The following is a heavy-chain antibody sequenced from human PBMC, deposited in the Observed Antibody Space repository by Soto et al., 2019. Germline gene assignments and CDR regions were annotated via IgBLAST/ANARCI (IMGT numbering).Heavy chain of an antibody. J-gene: IGHJ4*02. CDR3: AAQGLVGSYLNY. CDR2: ISYDGSNK. V-gene: IGHV3-30*03. Sequence: LSCAASGFTLGSYCMPWVGEAPGKGLEWVAVISYDGSNKYYADSVKGRFTISRDNSKNTLYLQMNSLRAEDTAVYYCAAQGLVGSYLNYWGQGTLVTVSS. D-gene: IGHD1-26*01. CDR1: GFTLGSYC.